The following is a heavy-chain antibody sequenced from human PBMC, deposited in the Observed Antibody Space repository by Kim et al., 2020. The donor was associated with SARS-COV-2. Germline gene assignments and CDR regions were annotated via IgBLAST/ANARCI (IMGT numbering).Heavy chain of an antibody. CDR2: ISSIGDST. D-gene: IGHD3-10*01. J-gene: IGHJ4*02. V-gene: IGHV3-23*01. Sequence: GGSLRLSCAASGFAFSSFAMSWVRRSPGKGLEWVSFISSIGDSTYYSDSVKGRFVVSRDSSTNTVYLQMNSLRAEDTAVYYCTKCSYYDSGSLDYWGQGTLVTVSA. CDR1: GFAFSSFA. CDR3: TKCSYYDSGSLDY.